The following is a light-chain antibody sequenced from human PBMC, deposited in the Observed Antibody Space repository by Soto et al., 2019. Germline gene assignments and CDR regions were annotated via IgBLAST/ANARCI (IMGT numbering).Light chain of an antibody. CDR3: GTWDSSLSVVL. Sequence: QSVLTQPPSVSAAPGQKVIISCSGSSSNIGNNYVSWYQQLPGTAPKLLIYDNNKRPSGIPDRISGSKSGTSATLGITGLQTGDEADYYCGTWDSSLSVVLFGGGTKVTVL. CDR1: SSNIGNNY. V-gene: IGLV1-51*01. J-gene: IGLJ2*01. CDR2: DNN.